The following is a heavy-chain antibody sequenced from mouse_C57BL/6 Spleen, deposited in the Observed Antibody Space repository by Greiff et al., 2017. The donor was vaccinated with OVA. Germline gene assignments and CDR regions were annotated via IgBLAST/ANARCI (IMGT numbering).Heavy chain of an antibody. D-gene: IGHD2-2*01. V-gene: IGHV5-16*01. CDR3: ASCGGYGGSWFAY. CDR1: GFTFSDYY. Sequence: EVQGVESEGGLVQPGSSMKLSCTASGFTFSDYYMAWVRPVPEKGLEWVANINYDGSSNYSLASLKSRFIISRDNAKNSIYLQMSLRKSEDTSTYFCASCGGYGGSWFAYWGQGTLVTVSA. J-gene: IGHJ3*01. CDR2: INYDGSSN.